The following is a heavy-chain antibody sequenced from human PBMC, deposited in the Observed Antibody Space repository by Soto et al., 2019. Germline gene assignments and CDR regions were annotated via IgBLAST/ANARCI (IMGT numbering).Heavy chain of an antibody. D-gene: IGHD2-2*02. Sequence: GGSLRLSCAASGFTFSTYAMSWVRQAPGKGLEWVSAISGSGDSTYYADSVKGRFTISRDNSKNTLYLQMNSLRAEDTAVYYCAKCTVPAAIRRDYFDYWGQGTLVTVSS. CDR3: AKCTVPAAIRRDYFDY. J-gene: IGHJ4*02. V-gene: IGHV3-23*01. CDR2: ISGSGDST. CDR1: GFTFSTYA.